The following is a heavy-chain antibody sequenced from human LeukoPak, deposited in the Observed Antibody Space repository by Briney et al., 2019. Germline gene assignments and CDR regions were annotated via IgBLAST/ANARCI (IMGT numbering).Heavy chain of an antibody. V-gene: IGHV3-7*03. J-gene: IGHJ4*02. CDR2: IKEDGSVR. Sequence: GGSLRLSCEGSAFIFSGHWMNWVRQTPGKGLEWVASIKEDGSVRQYVDSVKGRFSISRDNTKGSLFLQLNSLRAEDTAVYYCARDRDNWNYWCLDYWGQGTLVTVSS. D-gene: IGHD1-7*01. CDR3: ARDRDNWNYWCLDY. CDR1: AFIFSGHW.